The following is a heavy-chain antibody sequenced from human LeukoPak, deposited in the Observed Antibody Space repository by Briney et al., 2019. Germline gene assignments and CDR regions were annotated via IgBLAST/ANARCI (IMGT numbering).Heavy chain of an antibody. CDR2: MNPNSGNT. J-gene: IGHJ6*03. Sequence: ASVKVSCKASGYTFTSYDINWVRQATGQGLEWMGWMNPNSGNTGYAQKFQGRVTITRNTSISTAYMELSSLRSEDTAVYYCARSGSSWYLYYYYYYVDVWGKGTTVTVSS. CDR1: GYTFTSYD. CDR3: ARSGSSWYLYYYYYYVDV. V-gene: IGHV1-8*03. D-gene: IGHD6-13*01.